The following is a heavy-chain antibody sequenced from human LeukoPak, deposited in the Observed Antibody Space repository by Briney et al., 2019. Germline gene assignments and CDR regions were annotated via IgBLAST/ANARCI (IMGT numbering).Heavy chain of an antibody. D-gene: IGHD3-22*01. CDR2: IYYSGST. V-gene: IGHV4-59*01. CDR1: GGSISSYY. CDR3: ARIGYYYDSSGYYYNWFDP. J-gene: IGHJ5*02. Sequence: SETLSLTCTVSGGSISSYYWSWIRQPPGKGLEWIGYIYYSGSTNYNPSLKSRVTISVDTSKNQFSLKLSSVTAADTAVYYCARIGYYYDSSGYYYNWFDPWGQGTLVTVSS.